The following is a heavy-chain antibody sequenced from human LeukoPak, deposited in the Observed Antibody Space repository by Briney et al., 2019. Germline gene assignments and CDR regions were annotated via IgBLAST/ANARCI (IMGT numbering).Heavy chain of an antibody. CDR2: INPSGGST. CDR1: GYTFTSYY. V-gene: IGHV1-46*01. J-gene: IGHJ4*02. CDR3: ARVYNSGWPLDY. D-gene: IGHD6-19*01. Sequence: ASVKVSCKASGYTFTSYYMYWVRQAPGQGLEWMGVINPSGGSTSYAQKFQGRVTMTSDTSTSTVYLELSSLRFEDTAVYYCARVYNSGWPLDYWGQGTLVTVSS.